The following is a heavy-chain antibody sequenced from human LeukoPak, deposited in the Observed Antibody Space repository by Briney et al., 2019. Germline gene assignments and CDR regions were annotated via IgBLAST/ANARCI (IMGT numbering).Heavy chain of an antibody. Sequence: PGGSLRLSCAASGFTASSNYMSWVRQAPGKGLEWVSVIYSGGSTYYADSVKGRFTISRDNSKNTLYLQMNSLRAEDTAVYYCARDRDYGDWYFDYWGQGTLVTVSS. CDR2: IYSGGST. J-gene: IGHJ4*02. CDR3: ARDRDYGDWYFDY. V-gene: IGHV3-53*01. D-gene: IGHD4-17*01. CDR1: GFTASSNY.